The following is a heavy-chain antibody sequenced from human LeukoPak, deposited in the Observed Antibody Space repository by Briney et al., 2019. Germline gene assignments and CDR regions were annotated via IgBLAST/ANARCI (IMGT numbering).Heavy chain of an antibody. CDR1: GFNFGTYW. Sequence: GGSLKLPGAASGFNFGTYWRNWFGQPPGKGRDGVPNIKEDGSQTHYVDSVKGRFIISRDNAKNSLYLQMNSLRAEDTAVYYCARVLNYDRGDFYRHFDYWGQGTLVTVSS. CDR2: IKEDGSQT. J-gene: IGHJ4*02. V-gene: IGHV3-7*01. CDR3: ARVLNYDRGDFYRHFDY. D-gene: IGHD3/OR15-3a*01.